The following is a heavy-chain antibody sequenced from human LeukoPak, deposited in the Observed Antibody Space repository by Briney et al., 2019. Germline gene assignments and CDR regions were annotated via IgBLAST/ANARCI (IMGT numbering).Heavy chain of an antibody. CDR2: INSDGSST. J-gene: IGHJ4*02. Sequence: GGSLRLSCAASGFTFSSYWMNWVRQAPGKGLGWVSRINSDGSSTSYADSVKGRFTISRDNARNTLYLQMNSLRAEDTAVYYCAREVTISWDYWGQGTLVTVSS. D-gene: IGHD3-3*01. CDR1: GFTFSSYW. CDR3: AREVTISWDY. V-gene: IGHV3-74*01.